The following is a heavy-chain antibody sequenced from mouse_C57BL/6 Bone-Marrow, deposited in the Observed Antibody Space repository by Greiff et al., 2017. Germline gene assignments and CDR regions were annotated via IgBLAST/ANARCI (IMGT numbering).Heavy chain of an antibody. J-gene: IGHJ1*03. CDR2: IYWDDDK. D-gene: IGHD1-1*01. CDR3: ARRADYYGSSYPWYFDV. CDR1: GFSLSTSGMG. V-gene: IGHV8-12*01. Sequence: QVTLKVCGPGILQSSQTLSLTCSFSGFSLSTSGMGVSWLRHPSGKGLEWLAHIYWDDDKRYNPSLKSRLTISKDTSSNQVFLKITSVDTADTATYYCARRADYYGSSYPWYFDVWGTGTTVTVSS.